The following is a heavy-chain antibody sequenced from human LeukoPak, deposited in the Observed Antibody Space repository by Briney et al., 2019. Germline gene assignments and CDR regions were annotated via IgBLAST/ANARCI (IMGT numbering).Heavy chain of an antibody. Sequence: SETLSLTCAVYGGSFSGYYWSWIRQPPGKGLEWIGEINHSGSTNYNPSLKSRVTISVDTSKNQFSLKLSSVTAADTAVYYCARHGGTYYYDSSGYFSPFDYWGQGTLVTVSS. J-gene: IGHJ4*02. D-gene: IGHD3-22*01. CDR2: INHSGST. CDR3: ARHGGTYYYDSSGYFSPFDY. CDR1: GGSFSGYY. V-gene: IGHV4-34*01.